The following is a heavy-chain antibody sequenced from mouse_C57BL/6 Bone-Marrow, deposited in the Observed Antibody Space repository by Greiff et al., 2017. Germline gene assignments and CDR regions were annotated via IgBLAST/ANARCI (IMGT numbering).Heavy chain of an antibody. CDR2: IDPETGGT. J-gene: IGHJ2*01. D-gene: IGHD1-1*01. CDR3: TRPVLDYCDY. Sequence: VQLQQSGAELVRPGASVTLSCKASGYTFTDYEMHWVKQTPVHGLEWIGAIDPETGGTAYTQKFKGKAILTVDKSSSTAYMELRSLTSEDAAVYYCTRPVLDYCDYWGQGTTLTVSS. CDR1: GYTFTDYE. V-gene: IGHV1-15*01.